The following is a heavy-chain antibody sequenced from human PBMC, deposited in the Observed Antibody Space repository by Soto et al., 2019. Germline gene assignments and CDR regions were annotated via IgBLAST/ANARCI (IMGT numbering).Heavy chain of an antibody. CDR2: IIPSFGTE. D-gene: IGHD2-2*01. CDR3: ARDADIVVVPAAMATAMVDYYYGMDV. V-gene: IGHV1-69*01. CDR1: GGTFSSYA. Sequence: QVQLVQSGAEVKKPGSSVKVSCKASGGTFSSYAISWVRQAPGQGLEWMGGIIPSFGTENYAQEFERRVTITAEESTSTASMELSSLRPEDTALYYCARDADIVVVPAAMATAMVDYYYGMDVWGQGTTVTVSS. J-gene: IGHJ6*02.